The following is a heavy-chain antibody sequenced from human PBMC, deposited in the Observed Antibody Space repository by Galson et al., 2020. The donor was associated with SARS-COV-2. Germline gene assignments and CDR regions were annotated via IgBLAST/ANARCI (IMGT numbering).Heavy chain of an antibody. Sequence: GESLKISCAASGFTFSSYAMSWVRQAPGKGLEWVSAISGSGGSTYYADSVKGRFTISRDNSKNTLYLQMNSLRAEDTAVYYCAKDGNYYGSGSPNWFDPWGQGTLVTVSS. J-gene: IGHJ5*02. CDR1: GFTFSSYA. V-gene: IGHV3-23*01. CDR2: ISGSGGST. CDR3: AKDGNYYGSGSPNWFDP. D-gene: IGHD3-10*01.